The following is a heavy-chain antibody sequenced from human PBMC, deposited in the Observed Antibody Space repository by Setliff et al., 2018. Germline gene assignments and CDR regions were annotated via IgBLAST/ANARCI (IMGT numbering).Heavy chain of an antibody. J-gene: IGHJ3*02. CDR1: GYTFTSHY. CDR2: INPSSGRT. Sequence: ASVKVSCRASGYTFTSHYMHWVRQAPGLGLEWMGTINPSSGRTSYAQKFQGRVTMTRDTSTSTVYVDMSSLRSEDTAVYYCARDVFPYHYEGAFDIWGQGTMVTVSS. V-gene: IGHV1-46*01. CDR3: ARDVFPYHYEGAFDI. D-gene: IGHD3-22*01.